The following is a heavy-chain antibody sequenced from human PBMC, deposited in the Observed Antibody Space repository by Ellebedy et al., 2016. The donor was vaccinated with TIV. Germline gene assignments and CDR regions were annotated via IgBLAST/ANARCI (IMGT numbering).Heavy chain of an antibody. D-gene: IGHD3-9*01. Sequence: ASVKVSXXASGYTFTSYGISWVRQAPGQGLEWMGWISAYNGNTNYAQKLQGRVTMTTDTSTSTAYMELRSLRSDDTAVYYCARVPVAYDILTGYLPPYYFDYWGQGTLVTVSS. V-gene: IGHV1-18*01. J-gene: IGHJ4*02. CDR1: GYTFTSYG. CDR2: ISAYNGNT. CDR3: ARVPVAYDILTGYLPPYYFDY.